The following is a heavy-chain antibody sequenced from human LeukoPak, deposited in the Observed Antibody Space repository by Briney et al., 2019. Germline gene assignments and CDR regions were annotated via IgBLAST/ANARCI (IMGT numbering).Heavy chain of an antibody. J-gene: IGHJ4*02. D-gene: IGHD6-19*01. V-gene: IGHV3-74*01. Sequence: GGSLRLSCAASGFTFSSNWMHWVRQAPGKGLVWVSRINEDGSTTYYADSVKGRFTISRDNSKNTLYLQMNSLRAEDTAVYYCATSGWRSDYWGQGTLVTVSS. CDR2: INEDGSTT. CDR1: GFTFSSNW. CDR3: ATSGWRSDY.